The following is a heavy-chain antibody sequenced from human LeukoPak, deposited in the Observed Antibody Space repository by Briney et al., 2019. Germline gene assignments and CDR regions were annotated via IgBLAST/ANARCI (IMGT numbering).Heavy chain of an antibody. V-gene: IGHV1-2*06. CDR2: INPNGGGT. Sequence: ASVKVSCKASGYTFTGYYMHWVRQAPGQGLEWMGRINPNGGGTNYAQKFQGRVTMTRDTSISTAYMELSRLRSDDTAVYYCERDLSSGWQYNWFDPWGQGTLVTVSS. CDR1: GYTFTGYY. J-gene: IGHJ5*02. D-gene: IGHD6-19*01. CDR3: ERDLSSGWQYNWFDP.